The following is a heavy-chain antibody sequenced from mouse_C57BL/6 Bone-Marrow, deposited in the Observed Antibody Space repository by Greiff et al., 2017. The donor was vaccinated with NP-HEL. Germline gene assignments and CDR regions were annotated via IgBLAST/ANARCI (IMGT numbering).Heavy chain of an antibody. D-gene: IGHD6-2*01. CDR2: IYPGSGST. J-gene: IGHJ4*01. V-gene: IGHV1-55*01. Sequence: QVQLQQPGAELVKPGASAKMSCKASGYTFTSYWITWVKQRPGQGLEWIGDIYPGSGSTNYNEKFKSKATLTVDTSSSTAYMQLSSLTSEDSAVYYCARSSPYYAMDYWGQGTSVTVSS. CDR3: ARSSPYYAMDY. CDR1: GYTFTSYW.